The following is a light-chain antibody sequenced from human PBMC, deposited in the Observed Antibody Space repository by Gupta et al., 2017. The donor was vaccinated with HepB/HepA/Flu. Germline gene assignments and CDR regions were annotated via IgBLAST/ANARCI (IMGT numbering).Light chain of an antibody. J-gene: IGKJ1*01. CDR3: QQYDSDRTWT. CDR2: WAS. Sequence: DIVMTQSPDSLAVSLGERATINCKASQSLLYSHKNYVAWYQQKPGQPPKVLIYWASTRESGVPDRFSGSGYGTEFTLTISSLQAEDVAVYYCQQYDSDRTWTFGQGTKVEIK. V-gene: IGKV4-1*01. CDR1: QSLLYSHKNY.